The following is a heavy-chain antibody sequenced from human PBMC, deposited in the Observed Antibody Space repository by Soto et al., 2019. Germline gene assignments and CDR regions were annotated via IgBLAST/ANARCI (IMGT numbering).Heavy chain of an antibody. Sequence: QLQLQESGSGLVKPSQTLSLTCAVSGGSISSGGYSWSWIRQPPGKGLEWIGKVYHTGSTYYNPSDRRRAKISADTTRNPCSLTLSSVPAGDTAVYYCSVGGGLPWYYWAKGTLVTVPS. J-gene: IGHJ4*02. D-gene: IGHD3-16*01. V-gene: IGHV4-30-2*01. CDR1: GGSISSGGYS. CDR3: SVGGGLPWYY. CDR2: VYHTGST.